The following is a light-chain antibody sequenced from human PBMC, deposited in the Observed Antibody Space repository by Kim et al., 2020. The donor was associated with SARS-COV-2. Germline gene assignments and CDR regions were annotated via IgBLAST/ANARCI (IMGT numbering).Light chain of an antibody. CDR2: GAS. J-gene: IGKJ1*01. CDR1: QSLSSSY. CDR3: QQYGSSPRT. Sequence: SPGEGASLTCRARQSLSSSYFACDQQKHSQAPRLLIYGASSRATAIPDSFSGSGAGTAFILTISRLEPEDDAVYYCQQYGSSPRTFGQGTKVEIK. V-gene: IGKV3-20*01.